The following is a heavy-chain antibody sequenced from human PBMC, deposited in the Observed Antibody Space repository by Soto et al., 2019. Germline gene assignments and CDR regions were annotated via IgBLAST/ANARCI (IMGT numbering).Heavy chain of an antibody. CDR1: GFSFSGSS. CDR2: IRSGADNYAT. V-gene: IGHV3-73*01. J-gene: IGHJ6*02. Sequence: PGGSLRLSCAASGFSFSGSSMHWVRQASGKGLEWVGRIRSGADNYATAYTASMKGRFIISRDDSKNTAYLQMNSLKTEDTAVYYCAKSILVYCTGPKCSDQKYYYYGLDVWGQGTTVTVSS. D-gene: IGHD2-8*02. CDR3: AKSILVYCTGPKCSDQKYYYYGLDV.